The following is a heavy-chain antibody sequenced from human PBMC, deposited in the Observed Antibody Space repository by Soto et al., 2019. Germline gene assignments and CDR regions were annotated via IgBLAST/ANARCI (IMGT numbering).Heavy chain of an antibody. D-gene: IGHD3-9*01. CDR1: GGTFSSYA. Sequence: QVQLVQSGAEVKKPGSSVKVSCKASGGTFSSYAISWVRQAPGQGLEWMGGLIPIFGTANYAQKFQGRVTITADESTSTAYMELSSLRSEDTAVYYCARLNYDILTGYSRWGIFDYWGQGTLVTVSS. CDR3: ARLNYDILTGYSRWGIFDY. J-gene: IGHJ4*02. CDR2: LIPIFGTA. V-gene: IGHV1-69*01.